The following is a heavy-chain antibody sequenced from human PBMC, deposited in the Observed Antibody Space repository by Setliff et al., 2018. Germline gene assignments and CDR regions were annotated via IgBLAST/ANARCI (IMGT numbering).Heavy chain of an antibody. CDR2: FSGSNEYI. D-gene: IGHD5-12*01. CDR3: AGSRAWIPIFDS. V-gene: IGHV3-21*01. Sequence: GESLTISCVVSGVVFRNYHLNWVRQTPEKGLEWVSSFSGSNEYIKYADSVKGRFTISRDSAENAVYLQMNNLSAEDTAVYYCAGSRAWIPIFDSWGQGILVTVSS. J-gene: IGHJ4*02. CDR1: GVVFRNYH.